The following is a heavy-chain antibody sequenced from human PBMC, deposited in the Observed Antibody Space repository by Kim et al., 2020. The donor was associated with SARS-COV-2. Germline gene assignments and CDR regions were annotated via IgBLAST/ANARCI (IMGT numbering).Heavy chain of an antibody. Sequence: KGRFTIARENAKNSLYLQMNSLRAEDTAGYYCATGNVETAMVYFDWFDTWGQGTLVTVSS. J-gene: IGHJ5*02. CDR3: ATGNVETAMVYFDWFDT. D-gene: IGHD5-18*01. V-gene: IGHV3-11*06.